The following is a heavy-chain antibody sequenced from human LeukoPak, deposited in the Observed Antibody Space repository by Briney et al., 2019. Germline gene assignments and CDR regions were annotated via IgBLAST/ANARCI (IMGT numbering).Heavy chain of an antibody. CDR2: IYSGGST. Sequence: GGSLRLSCAASGFTFSNAWMSWVRQAPGKGLEWVSVIYSGGSTYYADSVKGRFTISRDNSKNTLYLQMNSLRAEDTAVYYCASHKNYYDSSGYYYSLDYWGQGTLVTVSS. J-gene: IGHJ4*02. CDR1: GFTFSNAW. V-gene: IGHV3-53*01. D-gene: IGHD3-22*01. CDR3: ASHKNYYDSSGYYYSLDY.